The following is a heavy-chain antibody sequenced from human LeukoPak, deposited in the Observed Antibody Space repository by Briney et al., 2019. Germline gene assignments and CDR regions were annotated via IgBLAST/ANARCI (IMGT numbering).Heavy chain of an antibody. J-gene: IGHJ4*02. CDR3: ARAQGRALMVRGVIITD. CDR1: GGSFSGYY. V-gene: IGHV4-34*01. D-gene: IGHD3-10*01. Sequence: SETLSLTCAVYGGSFSGYYWSWIRQPPGKGLEWIGEINHSGSTNYNPSLKSRVTISVDTSKNQFSLKLSSVTAADTAVYYCARAQGRALMVRGVIITDWGQGTLVTVSS. CDR2: INHSGST.